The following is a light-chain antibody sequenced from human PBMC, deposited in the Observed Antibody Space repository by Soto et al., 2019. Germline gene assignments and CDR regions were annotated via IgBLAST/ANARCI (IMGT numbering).Light chain of an antibody. Sequence: EIVLTQSPATLSLSPGDRATLSCRASQSVENFLAWYQQKRGQAPRLLIFDVSTRAPGIPPRFSGSGSGTDFTLTISRLEPEDFAVYYCQQYGSSPLFTFGPGTKVDIK. J-gene: IGKJ3*01. CDR1: QSVENF. V-gene: IGKV3-20*01. CDR3: QQYGSSPLFT. CDR2: DVS.